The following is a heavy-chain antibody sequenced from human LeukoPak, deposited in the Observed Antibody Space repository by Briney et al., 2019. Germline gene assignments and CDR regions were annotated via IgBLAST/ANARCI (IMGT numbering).Heavy chain of an antibody. J-gene: IGHJ4*02. D-gene: IGHD4-17*01. V-gene: IGHV3-30*18. CDR2: ISYDGSNK. Sequence: GGSLRLSCAASGFTFSNYGMHWVRQAPGKGLEWVAVISYDGSNKYYADSVKGRFTISRDNSKNTLYLQMNSLRAEDTAVYYCAKDTPPAPGTTVTTGLDYWGQGTLVTVSS. CDR1: GFTFSNYG. CDR3: AKDTPPAPGTTVTTGLDY.